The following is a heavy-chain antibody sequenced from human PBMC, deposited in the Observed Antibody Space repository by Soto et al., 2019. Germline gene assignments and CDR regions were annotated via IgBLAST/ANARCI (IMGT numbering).Heavy chain of an antibody. V-gene: IGHV3-21*01. D-gene: IGHD2-2*01. CDR1: GFTFSSYS. Sequence: EVQLVESGGGLVKPGGSLRLSCAASGFTFSSYSMNWVRQAPGKGLEWVSSISSSSSYIYYADSVKGRFTISRDNAKNSLYLQMNSLRAEDTAVYYCARAKGYCSSTSCYGSWFDPWGQGTLVTVSS. CDR2: ISSSSSYI. CDR3: ARAKGYCSSTSCYGSWFDP. J-gene: IGHJ5*02.